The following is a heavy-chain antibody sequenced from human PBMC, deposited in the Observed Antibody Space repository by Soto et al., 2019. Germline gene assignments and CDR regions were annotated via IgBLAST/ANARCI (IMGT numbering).Heavy chain of an antibody. Sequence: EVQLVESGGGLVQPGGSLRLSCAASGFTVSSNYMSWVRQAPGKGLEWVSVIYSGGSTYYADSVKGRFTISRDNSKNTLYLQMNSLRAEDTAVYYCARDLTVGEVRGVFDYWGQGTLVTVSS. CDR2: IYSGGST. V-gene: IGHV3-66*01. CDR3: ARDLTVGEVRGVFDY. D-gene: IGHD3-10*01. CDR1: GFTVSSNY. J-gene: IGHJ4*02.